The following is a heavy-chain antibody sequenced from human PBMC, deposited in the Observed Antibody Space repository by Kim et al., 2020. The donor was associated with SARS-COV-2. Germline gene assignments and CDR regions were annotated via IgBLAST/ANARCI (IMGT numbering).Heavy chain of an antibody. V-gene: IGHV1-69*13. CDR2: IIPIFGTA. J-gene: IGHJ4*02. Sequence: SVKVSCKASGGTFSSYAISWVRQAPGQGLEWMGGIIPIFGTANYAQKFQGRVTITADESTSTAYMELSSLRSEDTAVYYCAREGGPRYCSSTSCYTSGGIDYWGQGTLVTVSS. D-gene: IGHD2-2*02. CDR1: GGTFSSYA. CDR3: AREGGPRYCSSTSCYTSGGIDY.